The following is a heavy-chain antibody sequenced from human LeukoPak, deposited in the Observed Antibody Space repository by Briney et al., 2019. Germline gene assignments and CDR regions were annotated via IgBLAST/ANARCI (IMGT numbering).Heavy chain of an antibody. CDR2: ISAYNGNT. CDR3: ARDGYCSSTSCYGEDGYYYYYMDV. Sequence: ASVKVSCKASGYTFTSYGISWVRQAPGQGLEWMGWISAYNGNTNYAQKLQGRVTMTTDTSTSTAYMELRSLRSDDTAVYYCARDGYCSSTSCYGEDGYYYYYMDVWGKGTTVTVSS. CDR1: GYTFTSYG. D-gene: IGHD2-2*03. V-gene: IGHV1-18*01. J-gene: IGHJ6*03.